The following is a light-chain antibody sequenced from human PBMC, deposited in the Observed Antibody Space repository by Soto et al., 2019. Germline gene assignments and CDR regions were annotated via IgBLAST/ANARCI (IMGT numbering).Light chain of an antibody. V-gene: IGKV1-12*01. CDR3: QQADSFPLT. CDR2: AAS. Sequence: DIQMTQSPSSVSASVGDRVTIICRASQGIGSYLAWYQQKPGSAPQLLIYAASSLQSGVPSRFSGSGSGTDFTLTISSLQPEDSATYYCQQADSFPLTFGGGTKVEI. CDR1: QGIGSY. J-gene: IGKJ4*01.